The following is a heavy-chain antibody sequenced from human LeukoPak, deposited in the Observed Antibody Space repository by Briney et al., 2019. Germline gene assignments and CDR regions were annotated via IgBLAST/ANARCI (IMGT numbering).Heavy chain of an antibody. CDR1: GFTFSSYE. CDR2: ISSSGSTI. J-gene: IGHJ4*02. CDR3: ARGGPYYYDSSGYCDY. V-gene: IGHV3-48*03. D-gene: IGHD3-22*01. Sequence: GGSLRLSCAASGFTFSSYEMNWVRQAPGKGLEWVSYISSSGSTIYYADSVKGRFTISRDNAKNSLYLQMNSLRAEDTAVYYCARGGPYYYDSSGYCDYWGQGTLVTVSS.